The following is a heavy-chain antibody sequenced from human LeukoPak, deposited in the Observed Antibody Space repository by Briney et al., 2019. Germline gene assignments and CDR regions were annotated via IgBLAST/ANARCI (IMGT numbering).Heavy chain of an antibody. CDR2: ISAYNGNT. CDR3: TREPLDYGDPPADY. Sequence: ASVKVSCKASGYTFTSYGISWVRQAPGQGLEWMGWISAYNGNTNYAQKLQGRVTMTTDTSTSTAYMELRSLRSDDTAVYYCTREPLDYGDPPADYWGRGTLVTVSS. J-gene: IGHJ4*01. D-gene: IGHD4-17*01. V-gene: IGHV1-18*01. CDR1: GYTFTSYG.